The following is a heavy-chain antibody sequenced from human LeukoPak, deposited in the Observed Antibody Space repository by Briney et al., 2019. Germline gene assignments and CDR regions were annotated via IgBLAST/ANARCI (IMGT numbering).Heavy chain of an antibody. Sequence: GGSLRLSCAASGFTFSSYWMCWVRQAPGKGLEWVANIKQDGSEKYYVDSVKGRFTISRDNAKNSLYLQMNSLRAEDTAVYYCARVGIHYDFWSGYPRDDAFDIWGQGTMVTVSS. CDR2: IKQDGSEK. V-gene: IGHV3-7*01. CDR1: GFTFSSYW. CDR3: ARVGIHYDFWSGYPRDDAFDI. D-gene: IGHD3-3*01. J-gene: IGHJ3*02.